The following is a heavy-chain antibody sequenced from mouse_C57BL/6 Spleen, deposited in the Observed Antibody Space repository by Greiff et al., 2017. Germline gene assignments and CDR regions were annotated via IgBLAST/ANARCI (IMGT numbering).Heavy chain of an antibody. J-gene: IGHJ4*01. D-gene: IGHD2-3*01. Sequence: VKLMESGPELVKPGASVKISCKASGYAFSSSWMNWVKQRPGKGLEWIGRIYPGDGDTNYNGKFKGKATLTADKSSSTAYMQLSSLTSEDSAVYFCARDDGYPYYYAMDYWGQGTSVTVSS. CDR2: IYPGDGDT. CDR3: ARDDGYPYYYAMDY. V-gene: IGHV1-82*01. CDR1: GYAFSSSW.